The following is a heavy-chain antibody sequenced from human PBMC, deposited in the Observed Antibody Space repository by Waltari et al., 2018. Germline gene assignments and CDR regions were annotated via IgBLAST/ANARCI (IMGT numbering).Heavy chain of an antibody. Sequence: VQLVESGGGVVQPGRSLRLSCAASGFTFSSYGIHWVRQAPGKGLEWVAVISYDGSNEYYADAVKDRFTISRDNSKNTLYLQMNSLRAEDTAVYYCAKGFLEWVLFGHNAMDVWGQGTTVTVSS. D-gene: IGHD3-3*01. J-gene: IGHJ6*02. CDR3: AKGFLEWVLFGHNAMDV. CDR1: GFTFSSYG. CDR2: ISYDGSNE. V-gene: IGHV3-30*18.